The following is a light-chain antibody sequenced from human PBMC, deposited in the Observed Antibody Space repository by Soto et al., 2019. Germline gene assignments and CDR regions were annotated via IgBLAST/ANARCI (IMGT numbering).Light chain of an antibody. CDR1: QGISRS. CDR3: QQYGTSPQT. J-gene: IGKJ1*01. Sequence: DIQMTQSPSSVSASVGDRVTISCQASQGISRSLAWYQQKPGKAPKLLIYATSSLQSGVPSRFSGSGSGTDFTLTISRLESEDFAVYYCQQYGTSPQTFGQGTKV. V-gene: IGKV1-12*01. CDR2: ATS.